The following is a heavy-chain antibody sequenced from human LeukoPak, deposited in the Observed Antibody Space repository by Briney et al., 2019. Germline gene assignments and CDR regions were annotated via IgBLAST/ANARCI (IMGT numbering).Heavy chain of an antibody. Sequence: GGSLRLSCAASGFTFSSYEMNWVRQAPGKGLGWVSYISSSGSTIYYADSVKGRFTISRDNAKNSLYLQMNSLRAEDTAVYYCARGPPIVVVPASVDVWGKGTTVTVSS. J-gene: IGHJ6*04. V-gene: IGHV3-48*03. CDR3: ARGPPIVVVPASVDV. CDR1: GFTFSSYE. D-gene: IGHD2-2*01. CDR2: ISSSGSTI.